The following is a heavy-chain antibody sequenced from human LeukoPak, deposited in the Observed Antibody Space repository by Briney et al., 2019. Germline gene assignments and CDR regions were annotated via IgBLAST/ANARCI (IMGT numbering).Heavy chain of an antibody. Sequence: PSETLSLTCAVYGGSFSGHYWSWIRQPPGKGLEWIGEINHSGSTNYNPSLKSRVTISVDTSKNQFSLKLSSVTAADTAVYYCASHDLAVATYWFDPWGQGTLVTVSS. CDR3: ASHDLAVATYWFDP. J-gene: IGHJ5*02. V-gene: IGHV4-34*01. CDR2: INHSGST. D-gene: IGHD6-19*01. CDR1: GGSFSGHY.